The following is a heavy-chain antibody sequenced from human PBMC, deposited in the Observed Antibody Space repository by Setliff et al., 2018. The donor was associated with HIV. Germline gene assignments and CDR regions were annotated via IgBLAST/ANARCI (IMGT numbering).Heavy chain of an antibody. J-gene: IGHJ6*03. CDR1: GFSFRNYH. V-gene: IGHV3-21*04. D-gene: IGHD6-19*01. CDR3: AREYSSDWESDYYYMDV. Sequence: GGSLRLSCAASGFSFRNYHMNWVRQAPGKGLEWVASIDSTGGYIYHADSVKGRFTISRDNAKNSLYLQMNSLRAEDTAVYYCAREYSSDWESDYYYMDVWGKGTTVTVSS. CDR2: IDSTGGYI.